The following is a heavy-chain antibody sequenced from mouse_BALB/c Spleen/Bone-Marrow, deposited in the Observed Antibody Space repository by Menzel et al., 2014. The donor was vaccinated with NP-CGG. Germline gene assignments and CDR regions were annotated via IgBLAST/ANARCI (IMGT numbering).Heavy chain of an antibody. J-gene: IGHJ2*01. Sequence: VKLMESGPELVKPGASVKISCKASGYAFSSSWMNWVKQRPGQGLEWIGRIYPGDGDTNYNGKFKGKATLTADKSSSTAYMQLSSLTSVDSGVYFCARLLGYYFDYWGQGTTLTVSS. CDR2: IYPGDGDT. CDR3: ARLLGYYFDY. V-gene: IGHV1-82*01. D-gene: IGHD1-1*01. CDR1: GYAFSSSW.